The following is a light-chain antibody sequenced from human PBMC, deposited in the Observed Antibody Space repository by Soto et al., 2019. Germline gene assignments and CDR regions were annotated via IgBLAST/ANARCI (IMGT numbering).Light chain of an antibody. V-gene: IGLV1-51*02. CDR1: SSDIGRNY. Sequence: SVLPQPPSWSAAPGQKVTISCSGSSSDIGRNYVSWYQHLPGTAPKLLIYENNKRPSGIPDRLSGSKSGSSATLGITGLQTGDEADYYCGTWDSSLTTYVFGPGTKVTVL. J-gene: IGLJ1*01. CDR2: ENN. CDR3: GTWDSSLTTYV.